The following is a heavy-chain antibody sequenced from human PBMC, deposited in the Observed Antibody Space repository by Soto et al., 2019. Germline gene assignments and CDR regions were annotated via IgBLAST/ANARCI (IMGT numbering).Heavy chain of an antibody. CDR2: IYYSGST. V-gene: IGHV4-31*03. D-gene: IGHD5-12*01. CDR3: AREGRWLQPGHFDY. J-gene: IGHJ4*02. CDR1: GGSISSGGYY. Sequence: PSETLSLTCTVSGGSISSGGYYWSWICQHPGKGLEWIGYIYYSGSTYYNPSLKSRVTISVDTSKNQFSLKLSSVTAADTAVYYCAREGRWLQPGHFDYWGQGTLVTVSS.